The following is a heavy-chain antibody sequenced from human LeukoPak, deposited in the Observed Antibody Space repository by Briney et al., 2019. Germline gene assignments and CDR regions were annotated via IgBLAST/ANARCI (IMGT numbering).Heavy chain of an antibody. Sequence: GGSLRLSCAASGFTFSSYAMHWVRQAPGKGLEWVAVISYDGSNKYYADSVKGRFTISRDNSKNTLYLQMNSLRAEDTAVYYCARDMADYYYYYMDVWGKGTTVTVSS. CDR1: GFTFSSYA. CDR3: ARDMADYYYYYMDV. D-gene: IGHD3-10*01. V-gene: IGHV3-30*14. CDR2: ISYDGSNK. J-gene: IGHJ6*03.